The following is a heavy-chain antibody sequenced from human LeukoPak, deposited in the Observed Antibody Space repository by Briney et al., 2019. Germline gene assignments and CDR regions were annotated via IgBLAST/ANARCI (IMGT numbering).Heavy chain of an antibody. V-gene: IGHV4-4*07. CDR1: GGSISSYY. CDR3: ARAGILGAIDLNWFDP. D-gene: IGHD1-26*01. Sequence: SETLSLTCTVSGGSISSYYWSWIRQPAGKGLEWTGRIYTSGSTNYNPSLKSRVTMSVDTSKNQFSLKLSSVTAADTAVYYCARAGILGAIDLNWFDPWGQGTLVSVSS. J-gene: IGHJ5*02. CDR2: IYTSGST.